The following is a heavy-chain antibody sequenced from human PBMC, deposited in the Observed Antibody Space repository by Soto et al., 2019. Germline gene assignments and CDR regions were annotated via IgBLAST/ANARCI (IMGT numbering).Heavy chain of an antibody. Sequence: EVQLLESGGGLVQPGGSLRLSCAASGFTFSSYAMRWVRQAPGRGLEWVSAISGSGGSTYYADSVKGRFTISRDNSKNTLYLQMNCLRAEDTAVYYCAKVNSSGWSDWFDLWGQGTLVTVSS. V-gene: IGHV3-23*01. CDR3: AKVNSSGWSDWFDL. J-gene: IGHJ5*02. D-gene: IGHD6-19*01. CDR2: ISGSGGST. CDR1: GFTFSSYA.